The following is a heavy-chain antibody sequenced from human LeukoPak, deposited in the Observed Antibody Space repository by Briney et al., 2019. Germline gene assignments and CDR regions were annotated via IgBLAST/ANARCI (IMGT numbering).Heavy chain of an antibody. V-gene: IGHV4-59*01. CDR3: VREHSQSLSVDFWTDYASYDWFDP. J-gene: IGHJ5*02. D-gene: IGHD3/OR15-3a*01. Sequence: SETLSLTCTVRNGSMTHFYWSWIRQTPGKGLEWIGYIYYSGTTKYNPSLQSRVIISIDTSKNQFSLSLTSVTAEDTAVYFCVREHSQSLSVDFWTDYASYDWFDPWGQGHLVTVST. CDR2: IYYSGTT. CDR1: NGSMTHFY.